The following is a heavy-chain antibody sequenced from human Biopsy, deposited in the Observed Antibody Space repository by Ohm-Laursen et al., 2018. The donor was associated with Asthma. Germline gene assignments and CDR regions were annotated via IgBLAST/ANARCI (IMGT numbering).Heavy chain of an antibody. CDR3: ARAVDYSHYYGIDV. CDR1: GYTFNNAG. D-gene: IGHD3-10*01. V-gene: IGHV1-18*01. CDR2: ISVYNGNT. Sequence: ASVKVSCKTSGYTFNNAGITWVRQAPGQGLEWMGWISVYNGNTKVAQKLQDRVTMITDTSTSTAYMELRSLRSDDTAAYFCARAVDYSHYYGIDVWGQGTTVTVS. J-gene: IGHJ6*02.